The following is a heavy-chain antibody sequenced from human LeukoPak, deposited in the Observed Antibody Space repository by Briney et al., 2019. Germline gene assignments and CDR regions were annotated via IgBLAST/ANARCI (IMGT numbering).Heavy chain of an antibody. D-gene: IGHD6-19*01. CDR1: AGSFSSGSYY. CDR3: ARAVAGTFGY. Sequence: PSETLSLTCTVSAGSFSSGSYYWSWIRQPPGKGLEWIGYIYYSGSTKYNPSLKSRVTILADTSKNQFSLKLSSVTAADTAVYFCARAVAGTFGYWGQGTLVTVSS. J-gene: IGHJ4*02. CDR2: IYYSGST. V-gene: IGHV4-61*01.